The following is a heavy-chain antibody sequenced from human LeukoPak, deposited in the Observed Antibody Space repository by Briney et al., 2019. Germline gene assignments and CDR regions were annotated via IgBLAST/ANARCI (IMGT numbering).Heavy chain of an antibody. CDR3: ARVATLRGDFWSGYEYYYYMDV. CDR2: IKQDGGEK. CDR1: GFTFRSSW. D-gene: IGHD3-3*01. Sequence: PGGSLRLSCAASGFTFRSSWMSWVRQAPGKGLEWVANIKQDGGEKYYVDSVKGQFTISRDNAKNSLYLQMNSLRAEDTAVYYCARVATLRGDFWSGYEYYYYMDVWGKGTTVTVSS. V-gene: IGHV3-7*01. J-gene: IGHJ6*03.